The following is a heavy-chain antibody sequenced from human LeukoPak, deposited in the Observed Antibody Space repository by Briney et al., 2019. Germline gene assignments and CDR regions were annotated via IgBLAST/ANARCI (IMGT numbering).Heavy chain of an antibody. CDR1: GFTFSSYA. D-gene: IGHD6-13*01. CDR3: AREPRCSSCSHEY. Sequence: GGSLRLSCAASGFTFSSYAMHWVRQAPGKGLEWVAVISYDGSNKYYADSVKGRFTISRDNSKNTLYLQMNSLRAEDTAVYYCAREPRCSSCSHEYWGQGILVTVSS. J-gene: IGHJ4*02. V-gene: IGHV3-30-3*01. CDR2: ISYDGSNK.